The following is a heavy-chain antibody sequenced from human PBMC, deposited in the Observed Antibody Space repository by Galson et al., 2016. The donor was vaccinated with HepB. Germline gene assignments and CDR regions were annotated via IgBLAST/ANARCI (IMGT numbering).Heavy chain of an antibody. Sequence: SLRLSCAASGFSFDYHTMHWVRQGPGKAPEWVSAITSVSTHTYYADSVRGRFTISRDNAKNSLYLQMTSLKVEDTAIYYCARLVSVAFGLDYWGPGTLVTVSS. V-gene: IGHV3-21*01. CDR2: ITSVSTHT. CDR3: ARLVSVAFGLDY. J-gene: IGHJ4*02. CDR1: GFSFDYHT. D-gene: IGHD3-3*02.